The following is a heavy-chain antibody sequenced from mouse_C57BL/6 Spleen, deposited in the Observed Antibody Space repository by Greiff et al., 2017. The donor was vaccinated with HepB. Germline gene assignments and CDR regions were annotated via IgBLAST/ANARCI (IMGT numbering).Heavy chain of an antibody. J-gene: IGHJ4*01. D-gene: IGHD1-1*01. V-gene: IGHV1-7*01. Sequence: QVQLQQSGAELAKPGASVKLSCKASGYTFTSYWLHWVKQRPGQGLEWIGYINPSSGYTKYNQKFKDKATLTADKSSSTADRQLSSLTYEDSAVYYCARSGGYYYGSSYNYYAMDYWGQGTSVTVSS. CDR3: ARSGGYYYGSSYNYYAMDY. CDR1: GYTFTSYW. CDR2: INPSSGYT.